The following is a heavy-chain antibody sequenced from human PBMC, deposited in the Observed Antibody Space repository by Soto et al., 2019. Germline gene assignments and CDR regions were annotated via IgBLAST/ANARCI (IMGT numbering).Heavy chain of an antibody. D-gene: IGHD6-6*01. J-gene: IGHJ4*02. CDR1: GFTFSSYG. CDR3: ARDSIAARDPTFYYFDY. Sequence: QVQLVESGGGVVQPGRSLRLSCAASGFTFSSYGMHWVRQAPGKGLEWVAVIWYDGSNKYYADSVKGRFTISRDNSKNTLYLQMNSLRAKDTAVYYCARDSIAARDPTFYYFDYWGQGTLVTVSS. CDR2: IWYDGSNK. V-gene: IGHV3-33*01.